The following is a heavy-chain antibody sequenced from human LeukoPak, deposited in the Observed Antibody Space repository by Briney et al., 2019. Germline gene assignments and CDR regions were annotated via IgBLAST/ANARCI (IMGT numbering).Heavy chain of an antibody. CDR2: ISSSSSYM. V-gene: IGHV3-21*01. CDR3: AKSGVVVAALERGVGNWFGR. J-gene: IGHJ5*02. D-gene: IGHD2-15*01. Sequence: PGGSLRPSCAASGSTFSSYTMTWFRQAPGKGLDWVSSISSSSSYMYYADSVKARFTISRDNAKNSVYLQVNSLRAEDTAVYYCAKSGVVVAALERGVGNWFGRWGQGTRVTVSS. CDR1: GSTFSSYT.